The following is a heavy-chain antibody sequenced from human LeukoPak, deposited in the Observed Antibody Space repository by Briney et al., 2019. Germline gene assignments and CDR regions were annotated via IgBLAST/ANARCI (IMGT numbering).Heavy chain of an antibody. CDR2: MKGDGSVK. D-gene: IGHD2-8*02. J-gene: IGHJ3*01. CDR1: GFTFSIYW. V-gene: IGHV3-7*01. Sequence: GGSLRLSCAAAGFTFSIYWMSWVRQAPGKGLEWVASMKGDGSVKHFLDSVEGRFTISGDNAKNSLYLQMNSLRAEDTAIYYCARWDAYYTGGIGYSGDFAFDFWGQGTLVTVSS. CDR3: ARWDAYYTGGIGYSGDFAFDF.